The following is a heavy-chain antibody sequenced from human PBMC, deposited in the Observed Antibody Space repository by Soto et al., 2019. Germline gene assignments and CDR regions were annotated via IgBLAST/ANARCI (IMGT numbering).Heavy chain of an antibody. D-gene: IGHD3-22*01. V-gene: IGHV5-51*01. CDR2: IYPGDSDT. CDR3: ARDPGFDSCGYLFDY. J-gene: IGHJ4*02. CDR1: GYSSTSYW. Sequence: GESLKISCQGSGYSSTSYWIGWVRQMPGKGLEWMGIIYPGDSDTRYSPSFQGQVTISADKSISTAYLQWSSLKASDTTMYYWARDPGFDSCGYLFDYWGQGTLVTVSS.